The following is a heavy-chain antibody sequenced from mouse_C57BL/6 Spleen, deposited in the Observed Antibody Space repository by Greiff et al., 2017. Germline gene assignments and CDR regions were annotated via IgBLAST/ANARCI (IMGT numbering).Heavy chain of an antibody. CDR3: AREATVVATDWYFDV. CDR2: IYPGSGNT. V-gene: IGHV1-76*01. D-gene: IGHD1-1*01. CDR1: GYTFPDYY. J-gene: IGHJ1*03. Sequence: QVQLQQSGAELVRPGASVKLSCKASGYTFPDYYINWVKQRPGQGLEWIARIYPGSGNTYYNEKFKGKATLTAEKSSSTAYMQLSSLTSEDSAVYFCAREATVVATDWYFDVWGTGTTVTVSS.